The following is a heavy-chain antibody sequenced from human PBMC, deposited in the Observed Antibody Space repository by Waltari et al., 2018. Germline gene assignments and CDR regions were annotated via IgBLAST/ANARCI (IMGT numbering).Heavy chain of an antibody. J-gene: IGHJ5*02. Sequence: QVQLVESGGGVVQPGGSLRLSCAASGFTFSSYGMHWVRQAPGKGLEWVAFIRYDGSNKYYADSVKGRFTISRDNSKNTLYLQMNSLRAEDTAVYYCAKDREVTIFGVVSWFDPWGQGTLVTVSS. CDR2: IRYDGSNK. CDR3: AKDREVTIFGVVSWFDP. D-gene: IGHD3-3*01. V-gene: IGHV3-30*02. CDR1: GFTFSSYG.